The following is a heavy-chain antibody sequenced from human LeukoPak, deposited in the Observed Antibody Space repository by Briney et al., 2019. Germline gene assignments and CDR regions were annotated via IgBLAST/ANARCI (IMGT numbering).Heavy chain of an antibody. J-gene: IGHJ4*02. CDR2: ISAYNGNT. V-gene: IGHV1-18*01. D-gene: IGHD6-19*01. Sequence: ASVKVSRKASVYTFTSYGISWLRQAPAQGLEWMGWISAYNGNTNYAQKLQGRVTMTTDTSTSTAYMELRSLRSDDTAVYYCARGYVYSSGWYGDYWGEGTLVTVSS. CDR1: VYTFTSYG. CDR3: ARGYVYSSGWYGDY.